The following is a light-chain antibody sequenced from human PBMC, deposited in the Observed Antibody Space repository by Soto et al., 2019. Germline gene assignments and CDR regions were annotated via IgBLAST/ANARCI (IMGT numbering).Light chain of an antibody. Sequence: QPVLTQSPSASASLGASVKNTCTLSSGHSNYAIAWHQQQPEKGPRYLMKLNRDGSHSKGDGIPNRFSGSSSGAERYLTISSLQSEDEADYYCQTWGTGIVIFGGVTKVTVL. CDR3: QTWGTGIVI. CDR2: LNRDGSH. V-gene: IGLV4-69*01. J-gene: IGLJ2*01. CDR1: SGHSNYA.